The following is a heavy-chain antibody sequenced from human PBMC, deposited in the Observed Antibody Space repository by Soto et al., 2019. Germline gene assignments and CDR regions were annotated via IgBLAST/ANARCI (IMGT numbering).Heavy chain of an antibody. CDR1: GYTFSIYG. J-gene: IGHJ3*02. Sequence: GASVKVSCKASGYTFSIYGISWVRQAPGQGLEWMGWISPDNGNTNYAQKVQGRVTMTTDTSTSTAYMELRSLRSDDTAVYYCTREWEPQAFDIWGQGTTVTVSS. CDR2: ISPDNGNT. D-gene: IGHD1-26*01. V-gene: IGHV1-18*01. CDR3: TREWEPQAFDI.